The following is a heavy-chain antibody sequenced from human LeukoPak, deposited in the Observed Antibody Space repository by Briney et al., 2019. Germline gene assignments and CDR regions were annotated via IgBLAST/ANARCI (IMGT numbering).Heavy chain of an antibody. CDR3: ARTEESGYSYVYFGYYYYMDV. J-gene: IGHJ6*03. CDR1: GGSFSGYY. D-gene: IGHD5-18*01. V-gene: IGHV4-34*01. CDR2: INHSGST. Sequence: SETLSLTCAVYGGSFSGYYWSWIRQPPGKGLEWIGEINHSGSTNYNPSLKSRVTISVDTSKNQFSLKLSSVTAADTAVYYCARTEESGYSYVYFGYYYYMDVWGKGTTVTVSS.